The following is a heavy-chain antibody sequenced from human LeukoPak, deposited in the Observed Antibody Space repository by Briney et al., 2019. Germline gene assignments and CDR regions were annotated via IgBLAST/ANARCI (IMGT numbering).Heavy chain of an antibody. CDR2: ISSSSSYI. J-gene: IGHJ4*02. V-gene: IGHV3-21*01. Sequence: GGSLRLSCAASGFTFSSYSMNWVRQAPGKGLEWVSSISSSSSYIYYADSVKGRFTISRDNAKNSLYLQMNSLRAEDTAVYYCARGSMEDSSGYYPWVFPYYFDYWGQGTLVTVSS. CDR1: GFTFSSYS. CDR3: ARGSMEDSSGYYPWVFPYYFDY. D-gene: IGHD3-22*01.